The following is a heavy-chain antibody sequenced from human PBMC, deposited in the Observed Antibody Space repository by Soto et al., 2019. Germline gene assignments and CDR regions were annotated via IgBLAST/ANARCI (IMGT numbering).Heavy chain of an antibody. J-gene: IGHJ5*02. Sequence: PGGSLRLSCAISGFSVSSNYLSWVRQAPGKGLEWVSVHYSGGSTYYADSAQGRFTISRDKSNNTLYLQMRSVRAEDTAVYFCARPRHPRGTVGATSPLDPWGQGTQVTVSS. CDR1: GFSVSSNY. CDR2: HYSGGST. D-gene: IGHD1-26*01. V-gene: IGHV3-53*01. CDR3: ARPRHPRGTVGATSPLDP.